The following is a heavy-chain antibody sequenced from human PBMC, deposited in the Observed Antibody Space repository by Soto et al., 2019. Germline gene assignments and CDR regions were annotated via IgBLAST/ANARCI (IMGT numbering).Heavy chain of an antibody. CDR3: ANSEVVVAATFDY. CDR1: GFTFSSYA. Sequence: RGSLRLSCAASGFTFSSYAMSWVRQAPGKGLEWVSAISGSGGSTYYADSVKGRFTISRDNSKNTLYLQMNSLRAEDTAVYYCANSEVVVAATFDYWGQGTLVTVSS. CDR2: ISGSGGST. V-gene: IGHV3-23*01. J-gene: IGHJ4*02. D-gene: IGHD2-15*01.